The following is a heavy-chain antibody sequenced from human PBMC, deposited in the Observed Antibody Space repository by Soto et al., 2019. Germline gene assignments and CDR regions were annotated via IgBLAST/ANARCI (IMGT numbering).Heavy chain of an antibody. J-gene: IGHJ4*02. CDR3: VHSTGWPEFDF. CDR1: GGSMSSYR. Sequence: SETLSLTCTVSGGSMSSYRWNWFRQPPGKGLEWIGYIYNGGITKYNPSLTSRVIISVDMSKSQVSLKLASVTAADTAVYYCVHSTGWPEFDFCGQRVLVPVSA. V-gene: IGHV4-59*01. CDR2: IYNGGIT. D-gene: IGHD2-2*01.